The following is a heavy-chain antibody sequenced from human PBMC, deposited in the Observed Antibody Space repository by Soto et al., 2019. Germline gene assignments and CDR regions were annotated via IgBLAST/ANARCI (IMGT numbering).Heavy chain of an antibody. D-gene: IGHD5-18*01. CDR3: AKGSSSSCYKYFDY. J-gene: IGHJ4*02. CDR1: GFTFSDYA. CDR2: NGGRGTNT. V-gene: IGHV3-23*01. Sequence: PGGSLRLSCAASGFTFSDYAMTLVRRTPGQGLEWVSGNGGRGTNTYYADSVKGRFTVSRDNSKSTLDLQMNSLGVEDTAVYYCAKGSSSSCYKYFDYWGQGTLVAVSS.